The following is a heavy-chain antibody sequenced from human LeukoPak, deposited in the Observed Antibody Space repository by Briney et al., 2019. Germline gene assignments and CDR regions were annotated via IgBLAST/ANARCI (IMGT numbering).Heavy chain of an antibody. CDR3: ARDLVRRTVTGTTSNNNFDY. CDR1: GYTFTSYY. J-gene: IGHJ4*02. CDR2: INPSGGST. V-gene: IGHV1-46*01. Sequence: GASVKVSCKASGYTFTSYYMHWVRQAPGQGLEWMGIINPSGGSTSYAQKFQGRVTMTRDTSTSTVYMELSSLRPEDTAVYYCARDLVRRTVTGTTSNNNFDYWGQGTLVTVSS. D-gene: IGHD1-20*01.